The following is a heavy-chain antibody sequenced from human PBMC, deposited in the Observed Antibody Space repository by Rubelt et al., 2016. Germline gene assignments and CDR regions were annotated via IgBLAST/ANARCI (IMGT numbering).Heavy chain of an antibody. Sequence: QVQLQQWGAGLLKPSETLSLTCAVYGGSFSGYYWSWIRQPPGKGLEWIGEINHSGSTNYNPSLKSRVTISVDTSKNQFSLKLSSVTAADTAVYYCARGTIFGVVRADYWGQGTLVTVSS. CDR2: INHSGST. J-gene: IGHJ4*02. CDR1: GGSFSGYY. V-gene: IGHV4-34*01. CDR3: ARGTIFGVVRADY. D-gene: IGHD3-3*01.